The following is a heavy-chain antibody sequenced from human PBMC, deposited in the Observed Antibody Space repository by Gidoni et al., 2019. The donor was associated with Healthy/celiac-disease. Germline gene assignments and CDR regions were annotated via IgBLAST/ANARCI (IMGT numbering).Heavy chain of an antibody. CDR3: ARDASYEQWLVPQGDY. V-gene: IGHV3-21*01. CDR1: GFTFSSYS. D-gene: IGHD6-19*01. CDR2: ISSSSSYI. J-gene: IGHJ4*02. Sequence: EVQLVESGGGLVKPGGSLRLSCAASGFTFSSYSMNWVRQAPGKGLEWVSSISSSSSYIYYADSVKGRFTISRDNAKNSLYLQMNSLRAEDTAVYYCARDASYEQWLVPQGDYWGQGTLVTVSS.